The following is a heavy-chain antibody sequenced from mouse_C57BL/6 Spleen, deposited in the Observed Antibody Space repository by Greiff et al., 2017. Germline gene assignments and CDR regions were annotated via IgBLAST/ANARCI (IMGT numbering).Heavy chain of an antibody. D-gene: IGHD2-1*01. CDR1: GYSITSGYD. Sequence: DVKLQESGPGMVKPSQSLSLTCTVTGYSITSGYDWHWIRHFPGNKLEWMGYISYSGSTNYNPSLKSRISITHDTSKNHFFLKLNSVTTEDTATYYWARGTYGNYGGEFDYWGQGTTLTVSS. J-gene: IGHJ2*01. CDR2: ISYSGST. CDR3: ARGTYGNYGGEFDY. V-gene: IGHV3-1*01.